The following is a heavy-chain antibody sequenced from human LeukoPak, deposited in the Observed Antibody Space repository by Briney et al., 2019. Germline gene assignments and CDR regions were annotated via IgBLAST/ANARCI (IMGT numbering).Heavy chain of an antibody. V-gene: IGHV3-23*01. CDR2: ISGSGGST. CDR3: AKDLYCSSTSCSVYYGMDV. Sequence: GGSLRLSCAASGFTFSSYAMSWVRQAPGKGLEWASAISGSGGSTYYADSVKGRFTISRDNSKNTLYLQMNSLRAEDTAVYYCAKDLYCSSTSCSVYYGMDVWGQGTTVTVSS. CDR1: GFTFSSYA. D-gene: IGHD2-2*01. J-gene: IGHJ6*02.